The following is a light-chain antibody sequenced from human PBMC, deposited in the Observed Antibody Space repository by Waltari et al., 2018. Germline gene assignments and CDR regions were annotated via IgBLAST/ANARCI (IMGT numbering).Light chain of an antibody. CDR2: EVS. Sequence: QSALTQPASVSGSPGQSITISCTGTSSDVGGYNYVSWYQQHPGKAPKLMIYEVSNRPSGVCNRFSGSTSGNTASLTISGLQAEDEADYYCSSYTSSSTYVVFGGGTKLTVL. CDR3: SSYTSSSTYVV. CDR1: SSDVGGYNY. J-gene: IGLJ2*01. V-gene: IGLV2-14*01.